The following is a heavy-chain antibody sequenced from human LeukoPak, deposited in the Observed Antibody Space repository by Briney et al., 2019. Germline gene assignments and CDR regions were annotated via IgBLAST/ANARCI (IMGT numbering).Heavy chain of an antibody. CDR3: AELGITMIGGV. CDR1: GFTFSSYW. J-gene: IGHJ6*04. Sequence: GGSLRLSCAASGFTFSSYWMSWVRQAPGKGLEWVANIKQDGSEKYYLDSVKGRFTISRDNAKNSLYLQMNSLRAEDTAVYYCAELGITMIGGVWGKGTTVTISS. D-gene: IGHD3-10*02. CDR2: IKQDGSEK. V-gene: IGHV3-7*01.